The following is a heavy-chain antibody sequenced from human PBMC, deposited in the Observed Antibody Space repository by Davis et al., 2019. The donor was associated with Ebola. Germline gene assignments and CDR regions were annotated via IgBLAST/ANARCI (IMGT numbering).Heavy chain of an antibody. V-gene: IGHV1-18*01. CDR3: ARATPIVGSGSPSYYYSYYGMDV. D-gene: IGHD3-10*01. CDR2: ISAYNGNT. Sequence: ASVKVSCKASGYTFTSYGISWVRQAPGQGLEWMGWISAYNGNTNYAQKLQGRVTMTTDTSTSTAYMELRSLRSDDTAVYYCARATPIVGSGSPSYYYSYYGMDVWGQGTTVTVSS. CDR1: GYTFTSYG. J-gene: IGHJ6*02.